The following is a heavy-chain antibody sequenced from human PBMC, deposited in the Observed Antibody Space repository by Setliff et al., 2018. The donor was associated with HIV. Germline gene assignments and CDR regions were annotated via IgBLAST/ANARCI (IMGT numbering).Heavy chain of an antibody. Sequence: SVKVSCKAPGYTFTGYYMHWVRQAPGQGLEWMGWINPNSGTANYAQKFQGRVTITADESTNTAYMELSSLRSEDTAVYYCASPQPQGANQLLWSFDSWGQGALVTVSS. J-gene: IGHJ4*02. D-gene: IGHD2-2*01. CDR2: INPNSGTA. CDR1: GYTFTGYY. V-gene: IGHV1-69*13. CDR3: ASPQPQGANQLLWSFDS.